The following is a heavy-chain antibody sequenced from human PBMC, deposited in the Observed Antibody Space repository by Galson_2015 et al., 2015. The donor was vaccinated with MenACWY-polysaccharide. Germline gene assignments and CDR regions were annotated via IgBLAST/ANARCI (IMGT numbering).Heavy chain of an antibody. Sequence: SLRLSCAASGSRFSNSGMHWVRQAPGKGLEWLAVVQYDGSNKVYADSVKGRFSISRDNSKNTLYLEMKSLRADDTAVYYCAREGSRIVFHAFDFWGQGTMVTVSS. J-gene: IGHJ3*01. CDR1: GSRFSNSG. V-gene: IGHV3-33*01. CDR2: VQYDGSNK. D-gene: IGHD2-21*01. CDR3: AREGSRIVFHAFDF.